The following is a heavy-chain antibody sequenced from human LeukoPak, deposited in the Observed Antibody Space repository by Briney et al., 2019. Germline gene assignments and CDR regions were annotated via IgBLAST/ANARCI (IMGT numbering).Heavy chain of an antibody. CDR3: ARGYYDILTGRGWFDP. V-gene: IGHV3-13*01. Sequence: GGSLRLSCAASGFTFNSYDMHWVRQATGKGLEWVSAIGTAGDTYYPGSVKGRFTISRENAKNSLYLQMNSLRAGDTAVYYCARGYYDILTGRGWFDPWGQGTLVTVSS. CDR2: IGTAGDT. CDR1: GFTFNSYD. J-gene: IGHJ5*02. D-gene: IGHD3-9*01.